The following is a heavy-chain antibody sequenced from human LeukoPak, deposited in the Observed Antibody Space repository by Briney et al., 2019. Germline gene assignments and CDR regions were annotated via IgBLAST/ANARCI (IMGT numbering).Heavy chain of an antibody. D-gene: IGHD6-13*01. V-gene: IGHV1-8*01. CDR3: ARGQVSSWVYLFYMDV. Sequence: ASVKVFCRASGYTFTSYDNNWVRQPTGQGLEWMGWMNPNSGNTGYAQKFQGRVTMTRNTSISTAYMELSSLRSEDTAVYYCARGQVSSWVYLFYMDVWGKGTTVTISS. J-gene: IGHJ6*04. CDR1: GYTFTSYD. CDR2: MNPNSGNT.